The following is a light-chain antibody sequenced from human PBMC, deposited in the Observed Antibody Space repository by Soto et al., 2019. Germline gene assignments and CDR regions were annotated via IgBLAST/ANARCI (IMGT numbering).Light chain of an antibody. V-gene: IGLV2-11*01. CDR1: SSDVCGYSY. CDR3: CSYAGAFTYV. Sequence: QSALTQPRSVSGSPGHSVTISCTGTSSDVCGYSYVSWYQQHPGKAPKLMISDVSKRPSGVPDRFSGSKFGNTASLTISGLQAEDEADYYCCSYAGAFTYVFGSGTQLTVL. J-gene: IGLJ7*01. CDR2: DVS.